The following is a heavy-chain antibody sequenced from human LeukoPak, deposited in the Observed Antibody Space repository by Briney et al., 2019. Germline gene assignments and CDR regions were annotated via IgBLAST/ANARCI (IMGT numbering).Heavy chain of an antibody. CDR3: AREIYYYDSSTSYLQFYFDY. Sequence: GGSLRLSCAASGFSFSSYWMSWVRQAPGKGLEWVANIKQDGSEKYYVDSVKGRFTISGDNAKNSLYLQMNSLRAEDTAVYYCAREIYYYDSSTSYLQFYFDYWGLGTLVTVSS. V-gene: IGHV3-7*01. J-gene: IGHJ4*02. D-gene: IGHD3-22*01. CDR2: IKQDGSEK. CDR1: GFSFSSYW.